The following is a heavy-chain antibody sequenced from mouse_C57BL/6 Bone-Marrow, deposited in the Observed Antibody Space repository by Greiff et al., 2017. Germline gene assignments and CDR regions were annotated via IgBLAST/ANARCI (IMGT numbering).Heavy chain of an antibody. CDR2: IEPSDSYT. D-gene: IGHD2-5*01. CDR1: GYTFTSYW. J-gene: IGHJ3*01. CDR3: AIDHSNYGSWFAY. Sequence: QVQPQQPGAELVKPGASVKLSCKASGYTFTSYWMQWVKQRPGQGLEWIGEIEPSDSYTNYNPKFKGKATLTVDTSSSTAYMQLSSLTSEDSAVYYCAIDHSNYGSWFAYWGQGTLVTVSA. V-gene: IGHV1-50*01.